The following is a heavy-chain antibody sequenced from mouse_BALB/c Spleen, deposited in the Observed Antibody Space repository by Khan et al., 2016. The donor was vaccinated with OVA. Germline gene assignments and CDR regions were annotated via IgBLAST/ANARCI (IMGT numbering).Heavy chain of an antibody. J-gene: IGHJ3*01. CDR1: GFNIKDTY. Sequence: VQLQQSGAELVKPGASVKLSCTASGFNIKDTYMHWVKQRPEQGLEWIGRIDPANGNTKYDPKFQGKATITADTSSNTAYLQLSSLTSEDTAVYYGARQLGLLAWFAYWGQGTLVTVSA. CDR3: ARQLGLLAWFAY. CDR2: IDPANGNT. D-gene: IGHD3-1*01. V-gene: IGHV14-3*02.